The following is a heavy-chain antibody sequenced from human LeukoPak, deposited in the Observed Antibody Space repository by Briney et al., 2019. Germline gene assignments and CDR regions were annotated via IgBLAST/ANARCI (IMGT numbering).Heavy chain of an antibody. CDR3: ARGGRGWNYPYSTEPH. J-gene: IGHJ4*02. CDR2: ISASGGST. CDR1: GFTFSSYA. D-gene: IGHD1-7*01. V-gene: IGHV3-23*01. Sequence: GGSLRLSCGASGFTFSSYAMSWVRQAPGKGLEWVSAISASGGSTNYADSVKGRFTISRDNSKNTLYLQMNSLRAEDTAVYYCARGGRGWNYPYSTEPHWGQGTLVTVSS.